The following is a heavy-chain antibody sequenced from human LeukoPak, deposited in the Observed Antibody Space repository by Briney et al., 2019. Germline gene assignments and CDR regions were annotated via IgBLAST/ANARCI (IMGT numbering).Heavy chain of an antibody. Sequence: SETLSLTCTVSGGSINSYYWSWIRQPAGKGLEWIGRIYTSGTTNYNPSLKSRVTMSVDTSKNHFSLQLRSVTAADTAVYYCASTTYDYDTSGHYFLDYWGQGTLVTVSS. D-gene: IGHD3-22*01. CDR3: ASTTYDYDTSGHYFLDY. CDR2: IYTSGTT. J-gene: IGHJ4*02. CDR1: GGSINSYY. V-gene: IGHV4-4*07.